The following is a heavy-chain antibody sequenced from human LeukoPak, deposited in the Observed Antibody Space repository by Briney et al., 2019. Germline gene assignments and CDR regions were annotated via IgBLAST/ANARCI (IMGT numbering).Heavy chain of an antibody. CDR1: GGSISSHY. CDR2: IYYSGST. Sequence: SETLSLTCTVSGGSISSHYWSWIRQPPGKGLEWIGYIYYSGSTNYNPSLKSRVTISVDTSKNQFSLKLSSVTAADTAVYYCARGPTYYYDRSGYYNFDYWGQGTLVTVSS. D-gene: IGHD3-22*01. CDR3: ARGPTYYYDRSGYYNFDY. V-gene: IGHV4-59*11. J-gene: IGHJ4*02.